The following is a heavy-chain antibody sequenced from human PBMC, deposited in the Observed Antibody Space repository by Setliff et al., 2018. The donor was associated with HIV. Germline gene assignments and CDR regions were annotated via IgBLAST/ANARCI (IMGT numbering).Heavy chain of an antibody. J-gene: IGHJ4*02. CDR2: LSGSGGIT. Sequence: HPGGSLRLSCVTSGFTFTDYAMTWVRQAPGEGLQYVSALSGSGGITYYADSVKGRFTLFRDDSKNTLYLQLNSLKTEDTAVYYCTTGALQYFDWLLFPEFDYWGQGTLVTVSS. CDR3: TTGALQYFDWLLFPEFDY. CDR1: GFTFTDYA. V-gene: IGHV3-23*01. D-gene: IGHD3-9*01.